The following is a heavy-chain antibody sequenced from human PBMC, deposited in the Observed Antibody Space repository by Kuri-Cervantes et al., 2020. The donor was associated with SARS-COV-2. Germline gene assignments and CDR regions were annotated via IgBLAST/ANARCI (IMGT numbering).Heavy chain of an antibody. CDR2: IHTSGST. V-gene: IGHV4-61*09. Sequence: LRLSCTVSFGSVSSGHYYWNWIRQPAGKGLEWIGYIHTSGSTKYNPSLKSRVTISVDTSKNQFSLKLSLVTAADTAVYYCARRVSPLAASNWFDPWGQGTLVTVSS. J-gene: IGHJ5*02. CDR3: ARRVSPLAASNWFDP. CDR1: FGSVSSGHYY. D-gene: IGHD2-15*01.